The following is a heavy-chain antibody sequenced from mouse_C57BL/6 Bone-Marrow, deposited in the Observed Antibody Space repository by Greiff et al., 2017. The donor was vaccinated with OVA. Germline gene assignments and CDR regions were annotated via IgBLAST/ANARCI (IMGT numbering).Heavy chain of an antibody. V-gene: IGHV1-15*01. CDR1: GYTFTDYE. D-gene: IGHD1-1*01. J-gene: IGHJ4*01. Sequence: VQLQQSGAELVRPGASVTLSCKASGYTFTDYEMHWVKQTPVHGLEWIGAIDPETGGTAYNQKFKGKAILTADKSSSTAYMELRSLTSEDSAVYYCTRLPTVVAYYYAMDYWGQGTSVTVSS. CDR3: TRLPTVVAYYYAMDY. CDR2: IDPETGGT.